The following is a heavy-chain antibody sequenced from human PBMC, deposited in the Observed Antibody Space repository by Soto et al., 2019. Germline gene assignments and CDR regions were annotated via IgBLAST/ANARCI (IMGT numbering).Heavy chain of an antibody. V-gene: IGHV1-8*01. J-gene: IGHJ4*02. CDR3: VRGGGYYNLLTGYDY. CDR2: MNPNSLNT. Sequence: ASVKVSCKTSGYTFTNCDVNWVRQAPGQGLEWMGWMNPNSLNTDYAQKFQGRITMTRNTSISTAYMDLRSLRSEDTAVYYCVRGGGYYNLLTGYDYWGQGTPVTVSS. D-gene: IGHD3-9*01. CDR1: GYTFTNCD.